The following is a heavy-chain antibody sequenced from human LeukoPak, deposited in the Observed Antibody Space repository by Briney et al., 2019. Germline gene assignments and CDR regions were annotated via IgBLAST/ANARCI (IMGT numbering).Heavy chain of an antibody. CDR2: ISSSSSI. D-gene: IGHD6-19*01. CDR1: GFTFSSYS. V-gene: IGHV3-48*02. J-gene: IGHJ4*02. Sequence: GGSLRLSCAASGFTFSSYSMNWVRQAPGKGLEWVSYISSSSSIYYADSVKGRFTISRDNAKNSLYLQMNSLRDEDTAVYYCAREGSSGWLNYFDYWGQGTLVNVSS. CDR3: AREGSSGWLNYFDY.